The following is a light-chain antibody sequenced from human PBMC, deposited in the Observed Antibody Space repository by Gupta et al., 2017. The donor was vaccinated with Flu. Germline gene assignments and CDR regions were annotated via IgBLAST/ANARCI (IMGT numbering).Light chain of an antibody. CDR2: AAS. CDR1: QSVNGDS. V-gene: IGKV3-20*01. CDR3: QEDGKTYT. Sequence: IVLTQSPGALSLSPGTRATLSCRASQSVNGDSLAWYQHKPGQAPRLLIYAASTRATGIPDRFIGGGSGTDFTLTRDRREHEDFAVHYVQEDGKTYTFGQGTKMQ. J-gene: IGKJ2*01.